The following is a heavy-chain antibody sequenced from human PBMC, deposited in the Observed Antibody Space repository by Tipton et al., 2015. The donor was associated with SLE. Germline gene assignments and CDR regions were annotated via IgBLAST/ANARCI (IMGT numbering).Heavy chain of an antibody. CDR1: GGSIRSETYY. CDR2: LYYTGGT. Sequence: TLSFTCTVSGGSIRSETYYWAWIRQPPGKGLEWIGSLYYTGGTDHNPSLKSRVTISVDTSKNQFSLKLSSVTAADTAVYYCARKVNGQRWLQWGAFDIWGQGTMVTVSS. V-gene: IGHV4-39*07. D-gene: IGHD5-24*01. CDR3: ARKVNGQRWLQWGAFDI. J-gene: IGHJ3*02.